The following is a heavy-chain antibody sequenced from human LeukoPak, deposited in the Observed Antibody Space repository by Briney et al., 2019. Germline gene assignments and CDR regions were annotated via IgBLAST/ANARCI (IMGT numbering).Heavy chain of an antibody. CDR1: GYTFTNNY. CDR2: IYPRDGST. CDR3: ARDQEGFDY. Sequence: ASVKVSCKASGYTFTNNYLHWVRQAPGQGLEWMGMIYPRDGSTSYAQNFQGRVTVTRDTSTTTVHMELRGLRSEDTAVYYCARDQEGFDYWGQGAVVTVSS. J-gene: IGHJ4*02. V-gene: IGHV1-46*01.